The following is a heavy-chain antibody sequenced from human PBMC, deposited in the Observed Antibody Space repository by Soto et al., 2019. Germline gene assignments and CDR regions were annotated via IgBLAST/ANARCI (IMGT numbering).Heavy chain of an antibody. CDR1: GLIFSNYK. J-gene: IGHJ4*02. CDR2: INTDGSIT. Sequence: EVQLVESGGGLVQPGGSLRLSCAASGLIFSNYKMHWVRQPPGKGLVWVSRINTDGSITDYADSVKGRFTVSRDNAKNTMYMQMNRLRAEDTAVYYCARDTNGLHYWGQGTLVNVSS. D-gene: IGHD2-8*01. CDR3: ARDTNGLHY. V-gene: IGHV3-74*01.